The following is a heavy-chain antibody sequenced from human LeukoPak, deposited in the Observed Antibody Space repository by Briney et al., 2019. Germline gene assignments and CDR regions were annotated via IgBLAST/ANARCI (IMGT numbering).Heavy chain of an antibody. J-gene: IGHJ5*02. CDR1: GFTFSTYP. Sequence: PGGSLRLSCAASGFTFSTYPMHWVRQAPGKGLEYVSAISSNGGSTFYANSVKGRFTISRDNSKNTLYLQMGSLRPEDMAVYHCAGQTYSNSWAFDPWGQGTLAAVSS. CDR2: ISSNGGST. CDR3: AGQTYSNSWAFDP. V-gene: IGHV3-64*01. D-gene: IGHD6-13*01.